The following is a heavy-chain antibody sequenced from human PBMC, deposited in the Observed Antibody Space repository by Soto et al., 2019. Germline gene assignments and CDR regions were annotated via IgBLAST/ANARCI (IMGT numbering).Heavy chain of an antibody. Sequence: ASVKVSCKASGYTFTSYYMHWVRQAPGQGLEWMGIINPSGGSTSYAQKFQGRVTMTRDTSTGTVYMELSRLRSEDTAGYYCAREPGIAVAGTWGYFDYWGQGTLVTVSS. CDR3: AREPGIAVAGTWGYFDY. V-gene: IGHV1-46*01. J-gene: IGHJ4*02. CDR1: GYTFTSYY. D-gene: IGHD6-19*01. CDR2: INPSGGST.